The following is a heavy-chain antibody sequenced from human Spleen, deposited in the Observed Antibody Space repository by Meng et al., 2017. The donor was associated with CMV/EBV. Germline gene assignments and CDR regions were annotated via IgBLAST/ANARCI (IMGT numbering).Heavy chain of an antibody. J-gene: IGHJ6*02. CDR1: GYTFTSYY. Sequence: ASVKVSCKASGYTFTSYYMHWVRQAPGQGLEWMGWISAYNGNTNYAQKLQGRVTMTTDTSTTTAYLELRSLRSDDTAVYYCARTHYSHGMDVWGQGTTVTVSS. CDR2: ISAYNGNT. CDR3: ARTHYSHGMDV. V-gene: IGHV1-18*04.